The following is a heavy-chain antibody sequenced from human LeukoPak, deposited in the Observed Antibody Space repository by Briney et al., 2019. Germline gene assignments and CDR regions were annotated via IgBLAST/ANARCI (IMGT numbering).Heavy chain of an antibody. CDR3: ARAPGGEDVVTNFDY. Sequence: PGGSLRLSCAASGFTVSSEYMSWVRQAPGKGLEWVSAVYRNGSTFYADSVKGRFTISRDNSENTLYLQMNSLRAEDTAVYYCARAPGGEDVVTNFDYWGKGTLVTVSS. V-gene: IGHV3-53*01. CDR2: VYRNGST. J-gene: IGHJ4*02. CDR1: GFTVSSEY. D-gene: IGHD1-14*01.